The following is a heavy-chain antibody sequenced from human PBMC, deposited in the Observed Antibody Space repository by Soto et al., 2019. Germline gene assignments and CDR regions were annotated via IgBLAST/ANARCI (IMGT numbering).Heavy chain of an antibody. CDR2: IYNTGRT. J-gene: IGHJ5*02. CDR3: AGSDDRRSATVHFDP. D-gene: IGHD1-1*01. Sequence: QVQLQESGPGLVQPSQTLSLACKVSGDSVTTGGYRWSWIRQRPGQGPEWIGYIYNTGRTYYEWSLRGRVSMSLDTEENQVLVSLTSVTAADTAVYSCAGSDDRRSATVHFDPWGQGIQVTVSS. CDR1: GDSVTTGGYR. V-gene: IGHV4-31*03.